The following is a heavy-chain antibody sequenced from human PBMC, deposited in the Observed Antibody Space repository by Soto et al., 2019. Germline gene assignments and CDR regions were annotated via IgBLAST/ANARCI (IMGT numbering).Heavy chain of an antibody. J-gene: IGHJ4*02. Sequence: QVQLEQSGAEVKKPGASVKVSCQTSGYTFTSYTLHWVRQAPGQGLEWLGWINAGNGREKYSQRFQDRVSLSTDRSTSTAFMEIRDLRSEDTAVYYCARGRGWVGEASFDTWGQGTLVIVSS. CDR2: INAGNGRE. CDR1: GYTFTSYT. CDR3: ARGRGWVGEASFDT. V-gene: IGHV1-3*01. D-gene: IGHD3-10*01.